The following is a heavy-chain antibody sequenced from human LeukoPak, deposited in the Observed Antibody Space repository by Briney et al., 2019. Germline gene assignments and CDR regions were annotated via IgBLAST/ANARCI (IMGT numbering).Heavy chain of an antibody. CDR1: GGSFSGYY. V-gene: IGHV4-34*01. CDR3: ARGNDYGDYVYFDY. CDR2: INHSGST. J-gene: IGHJ4*02. D-gene: IGHD4-17*01. Sequence: SETLSLTCAVYGGSFSGYYWSWIRQPPGKGLEWTGEINHSGSTNYNPSLKSRVTISVDTSKNQFSLKLSSVTAADTAVYYCARGNDYGDYVYFDYWGQGTLVTVSS.